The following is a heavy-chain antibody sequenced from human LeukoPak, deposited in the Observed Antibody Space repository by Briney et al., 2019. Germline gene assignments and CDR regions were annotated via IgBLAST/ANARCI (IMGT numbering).Heavy chain of an antibody. CDR1: GGSFSGYY. J-gene: IGHJ4*02. Sequence: KSSETLSLTCAVYGGSFSGYYWSWIRQPPGKGLEWIGEINHSGSTNYNPSLKSRVTISVDTSKNQFSLKLSSVTAADTAAYYCARGRIGYCSGGSCYSGLRTAAKYYFDYWGQGTLVTVSS. D-gene: IGHD2-15*01. V-gene: IGHV4-34*01. CDR2: INHSGST. CDR3: ARGRIGYCSGGSCYSGLRTAAKYYFDY.